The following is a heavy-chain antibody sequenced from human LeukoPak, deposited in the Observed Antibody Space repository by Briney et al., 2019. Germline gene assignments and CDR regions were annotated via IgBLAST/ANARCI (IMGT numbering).Heavy chain of an antibody. D-gene: IGHD3-22*01. V-gene: IGHV3-23*01. CDR2: ISGSGGST. J-gene: IGHJ4*02. CDR3: AKDRIVVVYFDY. Sequence: GGSLRLSCAASGFTFSSYGMSWVRQAPGKGLGWVSAISGSGGSTYYADSVKGRFTISRDNSKNTLYLQMNSLRAEDTAVYYCAKDRIVVVYFDYWGQGTLVTVSS. CDR1: GFTFSSYG.